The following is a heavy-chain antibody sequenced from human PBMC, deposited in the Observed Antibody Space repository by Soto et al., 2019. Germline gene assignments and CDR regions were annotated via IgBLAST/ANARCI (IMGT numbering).Heavy chain of an antibody. CDR2: IYPGDSDT. CDR3: ALTTGAPYYYYGMDV. J-gene: IGHJ6*02. CDR1: GYSSTSYW. Sequence: GESLKISCKGSGYSSTSYWIGWVRQMPGKGLEWMGIIYPGDSDTRYSPSFQGQVTISADKSISTAYLQWSSLKASDTAMYYCALTTGAPYYYYGMDVWGQGTTVTVSS. V-gene: IGHV5-51*01. D-gene: IGHD2-8*02.